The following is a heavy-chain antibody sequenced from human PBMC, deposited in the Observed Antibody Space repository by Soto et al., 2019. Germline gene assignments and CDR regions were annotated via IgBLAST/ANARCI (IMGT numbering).Heavy chain of an antibody. D-gene: IGHD6-6*01. CDR3: APYKAARPGGDDYYGMDV. CDR2: IIPIFGTA. J-gene: IGHJ6*02. V-gene: IGHV1-69*06. Sequence: QVQLVQSGAEVKKPGSSVKVSCKASGGTFSSYAISWVRQAPGQGLEWMGGIIPIFGTANYAQKFQGRVTITADKSTSTAYMELSSLRSEDTAVYYCAPYKAARPGGDDYYGMDVWGQGTTVTVSS. CDR1: GGTFSSYA.